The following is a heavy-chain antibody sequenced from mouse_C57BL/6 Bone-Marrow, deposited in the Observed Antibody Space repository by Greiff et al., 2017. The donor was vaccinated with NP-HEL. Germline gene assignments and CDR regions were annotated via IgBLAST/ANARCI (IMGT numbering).Heavy chain of an antibody. Sequence: EVMLVESGGGLVKPGGSLKLSCAASGFTFSSYAMSWVRQTPEKRLEWVATISDGGCYTYYPDNVKGRFTISRDNAKNNLYLQMSHLKSEDTAMYYCARADGYFYAMDYWGQGTSVTVSS. D-gene: IGHD2-3*01. V-gene: IGHV5-4*03. J-gene: IGHJ4*01. CDR3: ARADGYFYAMDY. CDR1: GFTFSSYA. CDR2: ISDGGCYT.